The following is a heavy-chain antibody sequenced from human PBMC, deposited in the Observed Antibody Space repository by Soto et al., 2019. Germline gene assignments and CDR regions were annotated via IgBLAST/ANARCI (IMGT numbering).Heavy chain of an antibody. CDR1: GFTFSSYW. CDR2: INSDGSST. CDR3: ARALGATRKYNWFDP. D-gene: IGHD1-26*01. V-gene: IGHV3-74*01. Sequence: EVQLVESGGGLVQPGGSLRLSCAASGFTFSSYWMHWVRQAPGKGLVWVSRINSDGSSTSYADSVKGRVTISRDNAKNTMYLQMNSLRAEDTAVYYCARALGATRKYNWFDPWGQGTLVTVSS. J-gene: IGHJ5*02.